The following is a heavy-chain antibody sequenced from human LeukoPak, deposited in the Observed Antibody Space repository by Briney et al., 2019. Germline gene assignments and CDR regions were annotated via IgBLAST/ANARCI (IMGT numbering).Heavy chain of an antibody. CDR2: ISGSGGST. D-gene: IGHD3-3*01. J-gene: IGHJ4*02. CDR1: GFTFSSYA. Sequence: GGSLRLSCAASGFTFSSYAMSWVRPAPGKGLEWVSAISGSGGSTYYADSVKGRFTISRDNSKNTLYLQMNSLRAEDTAVYYCASRFLEWLPFDYWGQGTLVTVSS. V-gene: IGHV3-23*01. CDR3: ASRFLEWLPFDY.